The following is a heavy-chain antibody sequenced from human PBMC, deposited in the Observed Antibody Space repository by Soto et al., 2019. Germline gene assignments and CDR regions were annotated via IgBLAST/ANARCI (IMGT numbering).Heavy chain of an antibody. CDR3: ARARGSYYYYGMDV. CDR1: GFTVSSNY. V-gene: IGHV3-48*02. D-gene: IGHD1-26*01. J-gene: IGHJ6*02. Sequence: GGSLRLSCAASGFTVSSNYMSWVRQAPGKGLEWVSYISSSSSTIYYADSVKGRFTISRDNAKNSLYLQMNSLRDEDTAVYYCARARGSYYYYGMDVWGQGTTVTVSS. CDR2: ISSSSSTI.